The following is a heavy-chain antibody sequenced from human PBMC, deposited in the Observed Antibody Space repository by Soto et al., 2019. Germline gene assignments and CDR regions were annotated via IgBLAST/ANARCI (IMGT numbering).Heavy chain of an antibody. V-gene: IGHV3-23*01. J-gene: IGHJ6*03. Sequence: GGSLRLSCAASGFTFSSYAMSWVRQAPGKGLEWVSAISGSGGSTYYADSVKGRFTISRENSKNTLYLQMNSLRAEDTAVYYCAKDVGLTYYYGSGSRTSFYYYYYMDVWGKGTTVTVSS. D-gene: IGHD3-10*01. CDR1: GFTFSSYA. CDR2: ISGSGGST. CDR3: AKDVGLTYYYGSGSRTSFYYYYYMDV.